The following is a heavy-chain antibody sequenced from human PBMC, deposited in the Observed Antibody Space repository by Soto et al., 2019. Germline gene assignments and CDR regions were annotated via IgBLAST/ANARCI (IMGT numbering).Heavy chain of an antibody. D-gene: IGHD3-3*01. V-gene: IGHV4-31*03. J-gene: IGHJ5*02. CDR3: ARGFQGRFWRGYSTTWFDP. Sequence: QVQLQESGPGLVKPSQTLSLTCTVSGGSISSGGYYWSWIRQHPGKGLEWIGYIYYSGSTYYNPSIKSRVTISVYTSKNQFSLKLSSVTAADTAVYYCARGFQGRFWRGYSTTWFDPWGQGTLVTVSS. CDR1: GGSISSGGYY. CDR2: IYYSGST.